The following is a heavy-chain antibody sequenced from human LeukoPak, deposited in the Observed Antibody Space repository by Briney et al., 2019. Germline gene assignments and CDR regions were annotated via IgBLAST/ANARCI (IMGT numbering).Heavy chain of an antibody. Sequence: GGSLRLSCAASGFTFSSYGMHWVRQAPGKGLEWVAVISYDGSNKYYADSVKGRFTISRDNSKNTLYLQMNSLRAEDTAVYYCARQLGSRYGFDPWGQGTLVTVSS. CDR2: ISYDGSNK. J-gene: IGHJ5*02. CDR3: ARQLGSRYGFDP. V-gene: IGHV3-30*03. CDR1: GFTFSSYG. D-gene: IGHD6-13*01.